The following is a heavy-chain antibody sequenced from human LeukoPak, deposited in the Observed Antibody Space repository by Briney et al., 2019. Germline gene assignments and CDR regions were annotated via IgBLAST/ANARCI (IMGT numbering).Heavy chain of an antibody. Sequence: GGSLRLSCAASGFTFSSYAMSWVRQAPGKGLEWVSAISGSGGSTYYADSVKGRFTISRDNSKNTLYLQMNSLRAEDTAVYYCAKTKDYYDSSAYYSEFDYWGQGTQVTVSS. V-gene: IGHV3-23*01. CDR2: ISGSGGST. CDR1: GFTFSSYA. J-gene: IGHJ4*02. D-gene: IGHD3-22*01. CDR3: AKTKDYYDSSAYYSEFDY.